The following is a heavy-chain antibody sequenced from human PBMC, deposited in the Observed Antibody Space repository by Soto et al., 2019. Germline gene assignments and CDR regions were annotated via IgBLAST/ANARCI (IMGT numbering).Heavy chain of an antibody. V-gene: IGHV1-69*08. CDR2: IVPIFGVT. CDR3: VRDWESTTQTWGFGDS. J-gene: IGHJ4*02. D-gene: IGHD1-1*01. Sequence: QVQLVQSGAEVKKPGSSVKVSCKASGGTFSSYTITWVRQAPGQGLEWLGRIVPIFGVTNYGQKFQDRVTITADRSTTTAYMELSRLRSEDTAVYYCVRDWESTTQTWGFGDSWGQGTLVTVSS. CDR1: GGTFSSYT.